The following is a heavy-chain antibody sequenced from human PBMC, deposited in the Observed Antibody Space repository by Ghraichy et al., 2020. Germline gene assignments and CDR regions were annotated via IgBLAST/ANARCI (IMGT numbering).Heavy chain of an antibody. V-gene: IGHV3-74*01. CDR2: VSNDGTTT. Sequence: GGSLRLSCAASGFTFSDYWMHWVRQAPGKGLVWVSRVSNDGTTTNYADSVKGRFTISRDNAKNTLSLQMHSLRAEDTAVYYCARVGSSGLGEWGWGQGTLVTVSS. CDR1: GFTFSDYW. J-gene: IGHJ4*02. CDR3: ARVGSSGLGEWG. D-gene: IGHD3-16*01.